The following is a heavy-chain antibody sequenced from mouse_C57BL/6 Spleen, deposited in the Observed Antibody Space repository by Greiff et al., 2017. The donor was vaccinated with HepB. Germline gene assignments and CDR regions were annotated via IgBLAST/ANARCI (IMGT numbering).Heavy chain of an antibody. D-gene: IGHD1-1*01. CDR2: ISYSGST. CDR1: GYSITSGYV. V-gene: IGHV3-1*01. CDR3: ERAPYYGSSFYAMDY. Sequence: EVQLQESGPGMVKPSQSLSLTCTVTGYSITSGYVWHLIRHYPGNKLEWMGYISYSGSTNYNPSLKSRISITHDTSKNHFFLKLNSVTTEDTDTYYCERAPYYGSSFYAMDYWGQGTSVTVSS. J-gene: IGHJ4*01.